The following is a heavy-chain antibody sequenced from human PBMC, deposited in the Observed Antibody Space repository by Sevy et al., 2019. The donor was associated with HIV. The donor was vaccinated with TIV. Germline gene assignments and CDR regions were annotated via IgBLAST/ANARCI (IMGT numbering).Heavy chain of an antibody. V-gene: IGHV3-9*01. CDR1: GFTFDDYA. Sequence: GGSLRLSCAASGFTFDDYAMHWVRQAPGKGLEWVSGISWNSGSIGYADCVKGRFIISRDNAKNSLYLQMNSLRAEDTALYYCAKVHEVRGMDVWGQVTTVTVSS. CDR2: ISWNSGSI. J-gene: IGHJ6*02. CDR3: AKVHEVRGMDV.